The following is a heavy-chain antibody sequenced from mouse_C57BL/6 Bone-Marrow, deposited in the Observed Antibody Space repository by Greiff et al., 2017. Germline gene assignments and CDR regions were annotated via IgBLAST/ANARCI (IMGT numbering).Heavy chain of an antibody. CDR3: ARPFYYGSSRGFDY. CDR2: IHPNSGST. D-gene: IGHD1-1*01. J-gene: IGHJ2*01. CDR1: GYTFTSYW. Sequence: MQLQQPGAELVKPGASVKLSCKASGYTFTSYWMHWVKQRPGQGLEWIGMIHPNSGSTNYNEKFKSKATLTVDKSSSTAYMQLSSLTSEDSAVYYCARPFYYGSSRGFDYWGQGTTLTVSS. V-gene: IGHV1-64*01.